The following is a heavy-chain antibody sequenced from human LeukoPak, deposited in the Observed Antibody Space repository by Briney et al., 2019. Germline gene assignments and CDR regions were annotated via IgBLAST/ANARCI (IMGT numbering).Heavy chain of an antibody. CDR1: GDSVSSNSAA. V-gene: IGHV6-1*01. D-gene: IGHD3-3*01. CDR3: AREYYDFWSGYYTLDY. Sequence: SQTLSLTCAISGDSVSSNSAAWHWIRQSPSRGLEWLGRTYYRSKWYNDYAVSVKSRITINPDTSKNQFSLQLNSVTPEDTAVYYCAREYYDFWSGYYTLDYWGQGTLVTVSS. J-gene: IGHJ4*02. CDR2: TYYRSKWYN.